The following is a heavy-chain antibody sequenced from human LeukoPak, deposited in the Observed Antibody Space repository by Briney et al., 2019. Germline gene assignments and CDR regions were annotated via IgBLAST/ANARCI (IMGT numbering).Heavy chain of an antibody. D-gene: IGHD2-15*01. Sequence: GGSLRLSCAASGFTFSSYAMSWVLQAPGKGLEWVSAISGSGGSTYYADSVKGRFTISRDNSKNTLYLQMNSLRAEDTAVYYCAKGVCSGGSCYSDFDYWGQGTLVTVSS. J-gene: IGHJ4*02. V-gene: IGHV3-23*01. CDR1: GFTFSSYA. CDR2: ISGSGGST. CDR3: AKGVCSGGSCYSDFDY.